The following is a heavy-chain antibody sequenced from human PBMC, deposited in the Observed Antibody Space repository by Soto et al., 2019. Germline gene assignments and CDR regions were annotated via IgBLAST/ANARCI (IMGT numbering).Heavy chain of an antibody. Sequence: QVQLAQSGAEVEKPGASVKVSCKASGYTFTNYGISWVRQAPGQGLEWMGWISAYNYDTKYAQNLQGRVTMTTDTSTSTAYMELRSLRSDDTAMYYCARTEENWPCDYWGQGTLVTVSS. CDR2: ISAYNYDT. V-gene: IGHV1-18*01. CDR1: GYTFTNYG. J-gene: IGHJ4*02. CDR3: ARTEENWPCDY.